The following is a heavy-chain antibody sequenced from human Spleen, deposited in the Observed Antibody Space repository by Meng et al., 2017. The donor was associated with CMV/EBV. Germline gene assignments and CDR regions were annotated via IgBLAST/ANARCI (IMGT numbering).Heavy chain of an antibody. D-gene: IGHD3-3*01. J-gene: IGHJ1*01. CDR2: IDYSGSGPT. CDR1: VSS. CDR3: ARGTFWSGYYKAEYFQH. Sequence: VSSWSWLRQPPGRGLEWIGYIDYSGSGPTYYTPSLKSRVTISLDTSKNQFSLKLSSVTAADTAVYYCARGTFWSGYYKAEYFQHWGQGTLVTVSS. V-gene: IGHV4-30-4*08.